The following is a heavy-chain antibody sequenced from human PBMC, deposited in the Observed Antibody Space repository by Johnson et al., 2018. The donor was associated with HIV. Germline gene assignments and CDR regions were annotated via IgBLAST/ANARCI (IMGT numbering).Heavy chain of an antibody. Sequence: MLLVESGGGLVQPGRSLRLSCAASGFTVSSNYMSWVRQAPGKGLEWVSVIYSGGSTYYADSVKARFTVSRDNSKNTLYLQMNSLRAEDTAVYYCAKEGGRITMIVVETDAFDIWGQGTMVTVSS. D-gene: IGHD3-22*01. J-gene: IGHJ3*02. CDR1: GFTVSSNY. V-gene: IGHV3-66*02. CDR2: IYSGGST. CDR3: AKEGGRITMIVVETDAFDI.